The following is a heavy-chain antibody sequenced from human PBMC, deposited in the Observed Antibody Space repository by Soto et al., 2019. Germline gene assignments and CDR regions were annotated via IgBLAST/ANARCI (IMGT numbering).Heavy chain of an antibody. V-gene: IGHV3-23*01. CDR2: ISASGDNT. D-gene: IGHD2-15*01. CDR3: VYYAPSHISGGSWYFDY. Sequence: GGSLRLSCAASGFTFSSYAMSWVRQAPGKGLEWVSAISASGDNTYRADSVKGRFTISRDNSRNTLFLQMNSLRADDTAVYYGVYYAPSHISGGSWYFDYWGQGTLVTVSS. J-gene: IGHJ4*02. CDR1: GFTFSSYA.